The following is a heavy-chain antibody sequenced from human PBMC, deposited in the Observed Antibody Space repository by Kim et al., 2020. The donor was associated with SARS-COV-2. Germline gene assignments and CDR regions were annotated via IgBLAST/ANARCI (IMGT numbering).Heavy chain of an antibody. J-gene: IGHJ6*02. CDR1: GFTFSSYS. V-gene: IGHV3-21*01. CDR2: ISSSSSYI. D-gene: IGHD3-10*01. CDR3: ARAGGELLYDSRDYYGMDV. Sequence: GGSLRLSCAASGFTFSSYSMNWVRQAPGKGLEWVSSISSSSSYIYYADSVKGRFTISRDNAKNSLYLQMNSLRAEDTAVYYCARAGGELLYDSRDYYGMDVWGQGTTVTVSS.